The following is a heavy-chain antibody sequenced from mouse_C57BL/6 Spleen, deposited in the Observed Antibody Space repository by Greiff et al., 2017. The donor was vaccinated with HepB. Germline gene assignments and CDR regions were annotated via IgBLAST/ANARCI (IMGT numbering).Heavy chain of an antibody. V-gene: IGHV1-52*01. D-gene: IGHD4-1*01. Sequence: VKLQQPGAELVRPGSSVKLSCKASGYTFTSYWMHWVKQRPIQGLEWIGNIDPSDSETHYNQKFKDKATLTVDKSSSTAYMQLSSLTSEDSAVYYCARRLGQGYFDVWGTGTTVTVSS. CDR3: ARRLGQGYFDV. J-gene: IGHJ1*03. CDR1: GYTFTSYW. CDR2: IDPSDSET.